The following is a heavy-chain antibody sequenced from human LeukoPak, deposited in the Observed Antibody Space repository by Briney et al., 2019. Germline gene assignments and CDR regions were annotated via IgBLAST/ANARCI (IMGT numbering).Heavy chain of an antibody. J-gene: IGHJ4*02. Sequence: SETLSLTCTVSGGSISRHYWSWIRQPPGKGLEWIGYVFYTGSTNYNPSLKSRVTISLDTSKNQFSLKLSSVTAADTAVYYCAGERIAAAGTPYFDYWGQGTLVTVSS. V-gene: IGHV4-59*08. CDR1: GGSISRHY. CDR2: VFYTGST. D-gene: IGHD6-13*01. CDR3: AGERIAAAGTPYFDY.